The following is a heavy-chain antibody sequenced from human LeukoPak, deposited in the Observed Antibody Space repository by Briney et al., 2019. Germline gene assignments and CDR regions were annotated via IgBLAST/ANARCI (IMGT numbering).Heavy chain of an antibody. V-gene: IGHV4-61*02. CDR3: ARVGREGYFDY. CDR1: GGSISSGSYY. J-gene: IGHJ4*02. Sequence: SETLSLTCTVSGGSISSGSYYWSWIRQPAGKGLEWIGRIYTSGSTNYNPSLKSRVTISVDTSKNQFSLKLSSVTAADTAVNYCARVGREGYFDYWGQGTLVTVSS. CDR2: IYTSGST.